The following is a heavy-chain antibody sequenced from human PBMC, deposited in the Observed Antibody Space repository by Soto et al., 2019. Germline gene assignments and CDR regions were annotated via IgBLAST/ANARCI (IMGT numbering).Heavy chain of an antibody. D-gene: IGHD1-1*01. J-gene: IGHJ4*02. CDR3: ARGSGIVALPGELEDVKYDY. CDR1: GQSFSGHS. V-gene: IGHV4-34*01. CDR2: INESGST. Sequence: QVQLQQWGAGLVKPSETLSLSCAVYGQSFSGHSWAWIRQPPGKGLEWIGEINESGSTYYNPSLKSPGTISTDTSKNQFSLKLSSVSAADTAAYFCARGSGIVALPGELEDVKYDYWGQGTLVNVSS.